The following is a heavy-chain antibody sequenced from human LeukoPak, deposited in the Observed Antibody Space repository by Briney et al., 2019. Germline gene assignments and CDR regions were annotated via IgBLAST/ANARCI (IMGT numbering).Heavy chain of an antibody. CDR3: ARGKRRSFDY. J-gene: IGHJ4*02. CDR2: INHSGST. Sequence: SETLSLTCAVYGGSFSGYYWSWIRQPPGKGLEWIGEINHSGSTNYNPSLESRVTTSVDTSKNQFSLKLSSVTAADTAVYYCARGKRRSFDYWGQGTLVTVSS. V-gene: IGHV4-34*01. CDR1: GGSFSGYY.